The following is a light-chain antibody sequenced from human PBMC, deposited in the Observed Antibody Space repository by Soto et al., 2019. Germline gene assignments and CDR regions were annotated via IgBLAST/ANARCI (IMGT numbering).Light chain of an antibody. CDR3: QQYGSSPIT. V-gene: IGKV3-20*01. Sequence: EIVLTQSPGTLSLSPGERATLSCRASQSVSSKLAWYQQKPGQAPRLLISGASSRATGIPDRFSGSGSGTDFTLTISRLVPEDFALYYCQQYGSSPITFGRGKRLEIK. CDR1: QSVSSK. J-gene: IGKJ5*01. CDR2: GAS.